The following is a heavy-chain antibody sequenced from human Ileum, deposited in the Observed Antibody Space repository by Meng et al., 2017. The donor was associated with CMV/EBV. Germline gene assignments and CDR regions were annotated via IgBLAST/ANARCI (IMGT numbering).Heavy chain of an antibody. Sequence: QVRLQESGPRLVKPSETLSLTCTVSGDSIKNYYWTWLRQPAGKGLEWLGRIHYSGGTDDNPSLKSRVTLSIDTSKNQLSLKIYSVTAADTAVYYRARAGARGVPVDLWGQGTLVTVSS. CDR3: ARAGARGVPVDL. CDR1: GDSIKNYY. CDR2: IHYSGGT. V-gene: IGHV4-4*07. J-gene: IGHJ4*02. D-gene: IGHD3-10*01.